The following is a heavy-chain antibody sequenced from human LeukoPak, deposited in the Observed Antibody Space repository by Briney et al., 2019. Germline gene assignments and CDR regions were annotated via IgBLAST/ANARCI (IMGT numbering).Heavy chain of an antibody. Sequence: PGGSLRLSCAASGFTFSSYAMSWVRQAPGKGLEWVSAISGSGGSTYYADSVKGRFTISRDNSKNTLYLQMNSLRDEDTAVYYCARAAAVSGAFRDNWFDSWGQGTLVTVSS. V-gene: IGHV3-23*01. CDR3: ARAAAVSGAFRDNWFDS. CDR2: ISGSGGST. J-gene: IGHJ5*01. D-gene: IGHD6-13*01. CDR1: GFTFSSYA.